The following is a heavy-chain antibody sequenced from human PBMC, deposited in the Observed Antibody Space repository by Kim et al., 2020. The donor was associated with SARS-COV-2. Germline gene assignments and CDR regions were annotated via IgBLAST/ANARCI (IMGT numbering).Heavy chain of an antibody. Sequence: GGSLRLSCAASGFTVSSNYMSWVRQAPGKGFFCVSVIFSGGSTYYADSVKGRFPISRHNSKNTLYLQMNSLRAEDTAVYYCARHSGYSSGWYQAFDYWGQGTLVTVSS. D-gene: IGHD6-19*01. CDR1: GFTVSSNY. V-gene: IGHV3-53*04. J-gene: IGHJ4*02. CDR3: ARHSGYSSGWYQAFDY. CDR2: IFSGGST.